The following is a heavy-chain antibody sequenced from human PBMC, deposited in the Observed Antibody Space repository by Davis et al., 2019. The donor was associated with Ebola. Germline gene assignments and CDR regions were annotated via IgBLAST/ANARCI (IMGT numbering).Heavy chain of an antibody. Sequence: MPSETLSLTCAVYGGSFSGYYWRWIRQPPGKGLVWIGEINHSVNTNYNPSLKSRVTISVDTSKNQFSLKLTSVTAADTAVYYCATSQDCSSTSCDNWFDPWGQGTLVTVSS. J-gene: IGHJ5*02. CDR3: ATSQDCSSTSCDNWFDP. CDR1: GGSFSGYY. CDR2: INHSVNT. V-gene: IGHV4-34*01. D-gene: IGHD2-2*01.